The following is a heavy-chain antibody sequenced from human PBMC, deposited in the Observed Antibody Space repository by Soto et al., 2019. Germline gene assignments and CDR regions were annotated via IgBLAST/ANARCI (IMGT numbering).Heavy chain of an antibody. Sequence: EVQLVESGGGLIQPGGSLRLSCAASGFTVSSNYMSWVRQAPGKGLEWVSVIYSGGSTYYADSVKGRFTISRDNSKNTLYLQMNSLRAEDTAVYYCARASCSSTSCRDAFDIWGQGTMVTVSS. D-gene: IGHD2-2*01. V-gene: IGHV3-53*01. J-gene: IGHJ3*02. CDR2: IYSGGST. CDR1: GFTVSSNY. CDR3: ARASCSSTSCRDAFDI.